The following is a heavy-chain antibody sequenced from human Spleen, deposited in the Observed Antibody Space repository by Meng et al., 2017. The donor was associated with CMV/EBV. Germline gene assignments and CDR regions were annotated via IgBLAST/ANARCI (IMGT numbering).Heavy chain of an antibody. V-gene: IGHV4-39*01. CDR2: IYYSGST. D-gene: IGHD5-18*01. J-gene: IGHJ4*02. CDR3: ASLDTPRRMGFDY. CDR1: GGSNSSSSYY. Sequence: TGSGGSNSSSSYYWGWIRQPPGKGLEWIGSIYYSGSTYYNPSLKSRVTISVDTSKNQFSLKLSSVTAADTAVYYCASLDTPRRMGFDYWGQGTLVTVSS.